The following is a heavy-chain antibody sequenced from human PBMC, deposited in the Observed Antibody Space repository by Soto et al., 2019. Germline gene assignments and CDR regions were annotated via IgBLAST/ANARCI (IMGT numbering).Heavy chain of an antibody. CDR3: ARDGYCSGGSCYSVPVFDY. CDR1: GFTFSSYG. CDR2: IWYDGSNK. D-gene: IGHD2-15*01. J-gene: IGHJ4*02. Sequence: QVQLVESGGGVVQPGRSLRLSCAASGFTFSSYGMHWVRQAPGKGLEWVAVIWYDGSNKYYADSVKGRFTISRDNSKXXRXXQMNSLRAEGTAVYYCARDGYCSGGSCYSVPVFDYWGQGTLVTVSS. V-gene: IGHV3-33*01.